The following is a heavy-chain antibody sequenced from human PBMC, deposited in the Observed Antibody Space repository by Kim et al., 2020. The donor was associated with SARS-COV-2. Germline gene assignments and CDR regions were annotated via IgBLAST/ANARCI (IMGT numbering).Heavy chain of an antibody. CDR3: AHMRGYYGGY. V-gene: IGHV2-5*01. Sequence: DKRYSPSLKSRLTITKDTSKNQVVLTMTNMDPVDTATYYCAHMRGYYGGYWGQGTLVTVSS. J-gene: IGHJ4*02. CDR2: DK.